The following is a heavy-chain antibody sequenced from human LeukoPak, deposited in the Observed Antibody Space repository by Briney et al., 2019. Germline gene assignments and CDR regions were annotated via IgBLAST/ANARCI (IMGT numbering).Heavy chain of an antibody. CDR2: IGST. J-gene: IGHJ3*02. V-gene: IGHV4-59*08. CDR1: GGSISSDY. CDR3: ARHISIGTNGFDI. Sequence: SETLSLTCTVSGGSISSDYWSCIRQPPGKGLESIAHIGSTNYNPTLSSRVTIYVDTSKNHFSLNLRAVTAADTAVYYCARHISIGTNGFDIWGQGTMVTVSS.